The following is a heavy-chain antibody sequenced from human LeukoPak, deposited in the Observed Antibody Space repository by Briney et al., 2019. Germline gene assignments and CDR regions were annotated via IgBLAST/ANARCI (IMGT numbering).Heavy chain of an antibody. D-gene: IGHD3-10*01. J-gene: IGHJ5*02. V-gene: IGHV3-21*04. CDR2: ISSSSNYI. CDR3: AKGAAMVRGYNWFDP. CDR1: GFTFSTYS. Sequence: GGSLRLSCAASGFTFSTYSMNWVRQAPGKGLEWVSSISSSSNYIYYADSVKGRFTISRDNAKNSLYLQMNSLRAEDTAVYYCAKGAAMVRGYNWFDPWGQGTLVTVSS.